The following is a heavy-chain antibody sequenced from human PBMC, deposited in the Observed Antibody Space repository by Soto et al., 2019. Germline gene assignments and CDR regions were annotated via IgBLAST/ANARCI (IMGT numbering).Heavy chain of an antibody. J-gene: IGHJ4*02. D-gene: IGHD1-26*01. CDR2: ILNSGST. V-gene: IGHV4-4*09. Sequence: TSETLSLTCTVSGDSITNYQWSWIRQSPEKGLEWIGYILNSGSTVYNPSLKSRVTISADSSRNQFSLKLTSVTAADTAIYYCAGDIRSGSYRFDYWGQGTLVTVSS. CDR3: AGDIRSGSYRFDY. CDR1: GDSITNYQ.